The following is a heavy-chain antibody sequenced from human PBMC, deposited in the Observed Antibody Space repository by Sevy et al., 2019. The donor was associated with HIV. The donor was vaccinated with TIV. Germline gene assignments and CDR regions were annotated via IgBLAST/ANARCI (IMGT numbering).Heavy chain of an antibody. CDR3: ARGKHVSDYYGSFDY. CDR2: IWLGGTT. CDR1: GFTVSSNF. Sequence: QLGGSLRLSCAVSGFTVSSNFMSWVRQAPGKGLEWVSVIWLGGTTYYADSVKGRFTISRDNSKNTVYLHMNSLRAEDTAVYYCARGKHVSDYYGSFDYWGQGTLVTVSS. D-gene: IGHD3-3*01. V-gene: IGHV3-53*01. J-gene: IGHJ4*02.